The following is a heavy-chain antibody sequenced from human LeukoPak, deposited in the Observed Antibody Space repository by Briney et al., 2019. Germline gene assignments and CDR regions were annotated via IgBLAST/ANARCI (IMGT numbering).Heavy chain of an antibody. Sequence: GGSLRLSCAASGFTFDDYAMPWVRQAPGKGLEWVSGISWNSGSIGYADSVKGRFTISRDNAKNSLYLQMNSLRAEDTAVYYCARGFGVVQYFDYWGQGTLVTVSS. CDR3: ARGFGVVQYFDY. D-gene: IGHD3-3*01. J-gene: IGHJ4*02. CDR1: GFTFDDYA. CDR2: ISWNSGSI. V-gene: IGHV3-9*01.